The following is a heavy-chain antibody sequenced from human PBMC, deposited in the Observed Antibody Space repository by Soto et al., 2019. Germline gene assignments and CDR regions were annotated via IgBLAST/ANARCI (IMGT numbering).Heavy chain of an antibody. CDR2: ISSSGSTI. D-gene: IGHD3-3*01. V-gene: IGHV3-48*03. Sequence: GGSLRLSCAASGFTFSSYEMNWVRQAPGKGLEWVSYISSSGSTIYYADSVKGRFTISRDNAKNSLYLQMNSLRAEDTAVYYCARAGPPTTYYDFWSGYSYGMDVWGQGTTVTV. CDR1: GFTFSSYE. J-gene: IGHJ6*02. CDR3: ARAGPPTTYYDFWSGYSYGMDV.